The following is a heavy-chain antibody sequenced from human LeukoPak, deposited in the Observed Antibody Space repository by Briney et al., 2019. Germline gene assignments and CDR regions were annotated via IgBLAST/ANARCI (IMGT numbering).Heavy chain of an antibody. Sequence: RAGGSLRLSCAASGFTVSSNYMSWVRQAPGKGLEWVSVIYSGDSAYYADSVKGRFTISRDNSKNTLYLQMNNLRAEDTAVYYCARDQRWRQFDYWGQGTLVTVSS. V-gene: IGHV3-53*01. CDR1: GFTVSSNY. CDR3: ARDQRWRQFDY. J-gene: IGHJ4*02. CDR2: IYSGDSA. D-gene: IGHD5-24*01.